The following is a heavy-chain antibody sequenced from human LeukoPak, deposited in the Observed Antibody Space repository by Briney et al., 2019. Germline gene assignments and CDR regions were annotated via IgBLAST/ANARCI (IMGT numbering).Heavy chain of an antibody. CDR1: GGSISSYY. V-gene: IGHV4-4*07. J-gene: IGHJ4*02. Sequence: SETLSLTCSVSGGSISSYYWNWIRQSAGKGLEWIGRLYVSGATDYNPSLKSRVTISVDTSKNQFSLKLSSVTAADTAVYYCARHESPYDYGDFFDYWGQGTLVTVSS. CDR2: LYVSGAT. CDR3: ARHESPYDYGDFFDY. D-gene: IGHD4-17*01.